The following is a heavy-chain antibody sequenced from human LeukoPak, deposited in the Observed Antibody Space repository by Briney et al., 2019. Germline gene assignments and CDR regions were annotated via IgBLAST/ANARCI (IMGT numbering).Heavy chain of an antibody. CDR2: ISTSSNRI. J-gene: IGHJ4*02. D-gene: IGHD6-19*01. CDR1: GFTFSSYG. Sequence: GGSLRLSCAASGFTFSSYGMNWVRQAPGKGLEWVSYISTSSNRIDYADSVKGRFNMSRDNAKNLLYLQMNSLRDEDTAMYYCARVSAPGTSGWYFGYWGQGTLVSVSS. CDR3: ARVSAPGTSGWYFGY. V-gene: IGHV3-48*02.